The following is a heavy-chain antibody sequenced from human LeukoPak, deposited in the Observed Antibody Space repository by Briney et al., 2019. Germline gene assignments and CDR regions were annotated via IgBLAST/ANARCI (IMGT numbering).Heavy chain of an antibody. CDR3: ARDPYYDILTGENPTFDY. J-gene: IGHJ4*02. CDR1: GYTFTSYG. CDR2: ISAYNGNT. D-gene: IGHD3-9*01. Sequence: ASVKVSCKASGYTFTSYGISWVRQAPGQGLEWMGWISAYNGNTNYAQKLQGRVTMTTDTSTSTAYMELRSLRSDDTAVYYCARDPYYDILTGENPTFDYWGQGTLVTVSS. V-gene: IGHV1-18*04.